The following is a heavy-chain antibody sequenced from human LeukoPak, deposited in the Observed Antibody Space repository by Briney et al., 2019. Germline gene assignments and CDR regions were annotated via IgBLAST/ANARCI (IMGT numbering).Heavy chain of an antibody. V-gene: IGHV4-39*01. D-gene: IGHD3-16*01. J-gene: IGHJ4*02. CDR1: GGSVSSRPYY. Sequence: SETLSLTCTVSGGSVSSRPYYWGWVRQPPGQGLEWIGSISYSGSIHYNPSLKSRVTISVDTSRNHFSLRLSSVTAADTAVYYCATLEIGDYYFDYWGQGTLVTVSS. CDR2: ISYSGSI. CDR3: ATLEIGDYYFDY.